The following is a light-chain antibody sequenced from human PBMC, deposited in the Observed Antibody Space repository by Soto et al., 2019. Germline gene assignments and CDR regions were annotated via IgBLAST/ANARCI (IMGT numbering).Light chain of an antibody. J-gene: IGKJ2*01. CDR2: DAS. CDR1: QSVSSN. CDR3: QQYNNWPPKYT. Sequence: EIVMTQSPATLSVSPGERATLSCRASQSVSSNFAWYQQKPGQAPRLLMYDASTRATGIPARFSGSGSGTEFTLTISSLQSEDFAAYYCQQYNNWPPKYTFGQGTKLEIK. V-gene: IGKV3-15*01.